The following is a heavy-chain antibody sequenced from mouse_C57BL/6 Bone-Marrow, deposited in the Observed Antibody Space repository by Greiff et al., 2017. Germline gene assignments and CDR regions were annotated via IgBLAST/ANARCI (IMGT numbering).Heavy chain of an antibody. Sequence: QVQLQQSGAELVRPGTSVKVSCKASGYAFTNYLIEWVKQRPGQGLEWIGVINPGSGGTNYNEKFKGKATLTADKSSSPAYMQLSSLTSEDSAVYFCARSGYYYGSSPVYFDDWGQGTTLTVSS. D-gene: IGHD1-1*01. CDR1: GYAFTNYL. CDR2: INPGSGGT. J-gene: IGHJ2*01. CDR3: ARSGYYYGSSPVYFDD. V-gene: IGHV1-54*01.